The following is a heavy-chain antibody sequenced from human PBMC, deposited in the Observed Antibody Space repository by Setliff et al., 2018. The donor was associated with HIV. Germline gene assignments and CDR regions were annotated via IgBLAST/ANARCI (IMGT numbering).Heavy chain of an antibody. CDR2: ISSSSGEI. D-gene: IGHD3-10*01. J-gene: IGHJ4*02. V-gene: IGHV3-48*01. CDR1: GFTLSSYT. Sequence: GGSLRLSCAASGFTLSSYTMDWVRQAPGRGLEWVSYISSSSGEIYYADSVKGRFTISRDNAKNSLYLQMNSLRPEDMALYYCAKGGYGSGSYYYFHYWGQGTLVTVSS. CDR3: AKGGYGSGSYYYFHY.